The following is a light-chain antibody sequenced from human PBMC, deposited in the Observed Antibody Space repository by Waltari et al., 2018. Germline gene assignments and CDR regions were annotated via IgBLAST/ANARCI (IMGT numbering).Light chain of an antibody. V-gene: IGKV1-39*01. CDR3: QQRYSSPRT. CDR2: AAS. Sequence: DIQLTQSPSSLSASVGDRVRITCRPSQNIMSHLHWYQLKPGRAPKLLIYAASSLQSGVPSRFGGSRSGTDFTLTITSLQPEDVATYYCQQRYSSPRTFGQGTRVEIK. J-gene: IGKJ1*01. CDR1: QNIMSH.